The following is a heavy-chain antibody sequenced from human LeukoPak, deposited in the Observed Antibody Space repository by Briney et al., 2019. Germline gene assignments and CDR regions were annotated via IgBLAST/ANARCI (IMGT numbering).Heavy chain of an antibody. Sequence: ASVKISCKASGYTFTNYGISWVRQAPGQGLEWMGWINAYNGNTNYAQKLQGRVTMTTDTSTSTAYMEVRSLRSDDTAVYYCARDLTGISGYNYGPFDYWGQGALVTVAS. J-gene: IGHJ4*02. CDR1: GYTFTNYG. D-gene: IGHD5-12*01. CDR2: INAYNGNT. CDR3: ARDLTGISGYNYGPFDY. V-gene: IGHV1-18*04.